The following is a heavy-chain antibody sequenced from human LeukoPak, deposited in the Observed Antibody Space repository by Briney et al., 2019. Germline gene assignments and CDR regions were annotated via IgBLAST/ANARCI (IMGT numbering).Heavy chain of an antibody. CDR3: ARDIREVGDSHYFDY. J-gene: IGHJ4*02. Sequence: SETLSLTCTVTGISITTYYWSWIRQPPGKGLEWIGLIHYSGSTTYNPSLKSRVTISIDTSKNQFSLHLSSVTAADTAVYFCARDIREVGDSHYFDYWGQGALVAVT. V-gene: IGHV4-59*01. CDR2: IHYSGST. D-gene: IGHD1-26*01. CDR1: GISITTYY.